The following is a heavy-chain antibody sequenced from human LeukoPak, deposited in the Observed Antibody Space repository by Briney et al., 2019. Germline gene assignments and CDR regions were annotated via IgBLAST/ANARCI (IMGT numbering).Heavy chain of an antibody. J-gene: IGHJ4*02. D-gene: IGHD3/OR15-3a*01. CDR2: INNNGDTT. V-gene: IGHV3-23*01. CDR3: AKDPPLGLGRHYFDY. CDR1: GFTFNSYA. Sequence: GGSLRLSCAASGFTFNSYAMSGVPQAPGEGREWVSIINNNGDTTNYADSVKGRFTISRDNTKNTLYLQMNSLRAEDTAIYYCAKDPPLGLGRHYFDYWGQGTLVTVSS.